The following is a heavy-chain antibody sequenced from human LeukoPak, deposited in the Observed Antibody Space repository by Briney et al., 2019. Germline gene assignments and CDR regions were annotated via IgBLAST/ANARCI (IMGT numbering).Heavy chain of an antibody. CDR3: ARDDVVAAAVRGYYYYGMDV. Sequence: GGSLRLSCAASGFTFSSYWMSWVRQAPGKGLEWVANIKQDGSEKYCVDSVKGRFTISRDNAKNSLYLQMNSLRAEDTAVYYCARDDVVAAAVRGYYYYGMDVWGQGTTVTVSS. J-gene: IGHJ6*02. CDR1: GFTFSSYW. CDR2: IKQDGSEK. D-gene: IGHD6-13*01. V-gene: IGHV3-7*01.